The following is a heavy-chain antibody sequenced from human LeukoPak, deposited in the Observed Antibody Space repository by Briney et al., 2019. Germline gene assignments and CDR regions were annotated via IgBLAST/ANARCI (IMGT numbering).Heavy chain of an antibody. D-gene: IGHD5-12*01. CDR1: GFTFITYG. V-gene: IGHV3-23*01. CDR3: AKQGGYDWDVFDY. Sequence: GGSLRLSCAASGFTFITYGMSWVRQAPGKGLEWVSSISGSGGSTYYADSVKGRFTISRDNSKNTLYLQMNSLRAEDTAVYYCAKQGGYDWDVFDYWGQGTLVTVSS. CDR2: ISGSGGST. J-gene: IGHJ4*02.